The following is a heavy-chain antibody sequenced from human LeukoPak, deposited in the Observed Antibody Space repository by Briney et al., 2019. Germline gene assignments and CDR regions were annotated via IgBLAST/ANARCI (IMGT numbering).Heavy chain of an antibody. CDR2: ISYDGSNK. J-gene: IGHJ4*02. Sequence: GGSLRLSCAASGFTFSSYAMHWVRQAPGKGLEWVAVISYDGSNKYYADSVKGRFTISRDNSKNTLYLQMNSLRAEDTAVYYCARDLADRSGYYSYFDYWGQGTLVTVSS. D-gene: IGHD3-22*01. CDR1: GFTFSSYA. CDR3: ARDLADRSGYYSYFDY. V-gene: IGHV3-30-3*01.